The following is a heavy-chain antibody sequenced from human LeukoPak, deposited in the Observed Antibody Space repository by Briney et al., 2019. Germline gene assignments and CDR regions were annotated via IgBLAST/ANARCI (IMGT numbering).Heavy chain of an antibody. D-gene: IGHD1-26*01. V-gene: IGHV4-28*05. CDR1: GDSITRSDW. J-gene: IGHJ3*02. CDR3: AKTRSGTYYGDSFDI. Sequence: KTSDTLSLTCAVSGDSITRSDWWAWIRQPPGKGLEWLGNIYYSGRVYHNPSLQTRVTVSVDSSKNQFSLRLGSVTAVDTAVYFCAKTRSGTYYGDSFDIWGQGILVTVSS. CDR2: IYYSGRV.